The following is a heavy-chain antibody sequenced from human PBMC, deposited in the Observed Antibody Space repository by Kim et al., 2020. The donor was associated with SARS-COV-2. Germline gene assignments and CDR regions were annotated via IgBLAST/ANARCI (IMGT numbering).Heavy chain of an antibody. V-gene: IGHV3-21*01. CDR3: ASLNPLEVTELDY. J-gene: IGHJ4*02. Sequence: YEDSVKGRFTISRDNAKNSLYLQMNSLRAEDTAVYYCASLNPLEVTELDYWGQGTLVTVSS. D-gene: IGHD4-4*01.